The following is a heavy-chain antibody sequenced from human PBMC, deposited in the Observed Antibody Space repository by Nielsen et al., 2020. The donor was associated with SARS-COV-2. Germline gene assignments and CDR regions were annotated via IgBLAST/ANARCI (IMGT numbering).Heavy chain of an antibody. J-gene: IGHJ6*02. V-gene: IGHV1-2*06. CDR2: INPTLGGT. CDR3: ATAPSITGTPVDYYYYYGMDV. D-gene: IGHD1-20*01. CDR1: RDTFTGYY. Sequence: ASVKVSCKASRDTFTGYYVHWVRQAPGQGLEWMGRINPTLGGTHYAQKFQGRVTLTSDTSISTVYMELSSLRSEDTAVYYCATAPSITGTPVDYYYYYGMDVWGQGTTVTVSS.